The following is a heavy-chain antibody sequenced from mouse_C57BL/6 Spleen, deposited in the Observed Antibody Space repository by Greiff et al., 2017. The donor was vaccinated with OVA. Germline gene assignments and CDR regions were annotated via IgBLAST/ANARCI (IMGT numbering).Heavy chain of an antibody. CDR3: ARGTTVVDWYFDV. V-gene: IGHV1-18*01. Sequence: EVMLVESGPELVKPGASVKIPCKASGYTFTDYNMDWVKQSHGQSLEWIGDINPNNGGTIYNQKFKGKATLTVDKSSSTAYMELRSLTSEDTAVYYCARGTTVVDWYFDVWGTGTTVTVSS. D-gene: IGHD1-1*01. CDR1: GYTFTDYN. CDR2: INPNNGGT. J-gene: IGHJ1*03.